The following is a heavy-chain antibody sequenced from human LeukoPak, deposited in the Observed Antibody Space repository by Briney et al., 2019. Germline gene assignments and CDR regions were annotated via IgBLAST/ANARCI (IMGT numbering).Heavy chain of an antibody. D-gene: IGHD3-3*01. Sequence: GGSLRLSCAASGFTFSSFGMSWVRQAPGKGLEWVSGISASGGSTYYADSVKGRFTMSRDNSKNTLYLQMNSLRAEDTAIYYCANGGRGPFDYWGQGTLVTVSS. CDR1: GFTFSSFG. CDR3: ANGGRGPFDY. CDR2: ISASGGST. J-gene: IGHJ4*02. V-gene: IGHV3-23*01.